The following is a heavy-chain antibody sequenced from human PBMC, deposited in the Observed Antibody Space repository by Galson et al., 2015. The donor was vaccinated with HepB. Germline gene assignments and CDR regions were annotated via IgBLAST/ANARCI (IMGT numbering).Heavy chain of an antibody. D-gene: IGHD6-13*01. CDR2: IGTAGDP. J-gene: IGHJ6*02. CDR1: GFTFSSYD. CDR3: ARALAADSYGMDV. V-gene: IGHV3-13*05. Sequence: SLRLSCAASGFTFSSYDMHRVRQATGKGLEWVSAIGTAGDPYYPGSVKGRFTISRENAKNSLYLQMNSLRAGDTAVYYCARALAADSYGMDVWGQGTTVTVSS.